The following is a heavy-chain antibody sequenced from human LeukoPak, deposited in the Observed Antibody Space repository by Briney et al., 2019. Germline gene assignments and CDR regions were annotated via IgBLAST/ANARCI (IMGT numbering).Heavy chain of an antibody. CDR1: GGSISSYY. V-gene: IGHV4-4*07. J-gene: IGHJ6*02. CDR2: IYTSGST. CDR3: ASTAMVNYYYYGMDV. D-gene: IGHD5-18*01. Sequence: SENLSLTCTVSGGSISSYYWSWIRQPAGKGLEWIGRIYTSGSTNYNPSLKSRVTMSVDTSKNQFTLKLSSVTAADTAVYYCASTAMVNYYYYGMDVWGQGTTVTVSS.